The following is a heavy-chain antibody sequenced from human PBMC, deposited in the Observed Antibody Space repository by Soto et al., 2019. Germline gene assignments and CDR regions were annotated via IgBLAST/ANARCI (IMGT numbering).Heavy chain of an antibody. CDR2: INPSGGST. CDR3: AALPSRYDSSGYYETLDY. CDR1: GYTFTSYY. V-gene: IGHV1-46*01. D-gene: IGHD3-22*01. Sequence: GASVKVSCKASGYTFTSYYMHWVRQAPGQGLEWMGIINPSGGSTSYAQKFQGRVTMTRDTSTSTVYMELSSLRSEDTAVYYCAALPSRYDSSGYYETLDYWGQGTLVTVSS. J-gene: IGHJ4*02.